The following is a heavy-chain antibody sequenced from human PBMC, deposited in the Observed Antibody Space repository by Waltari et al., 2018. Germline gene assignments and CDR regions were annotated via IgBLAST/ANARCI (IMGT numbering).Heavy chain of an antibody. CDR2: IYYSGST. Sequence: QLQLQESGPGLVKPSETLSLTCTVSGGSISSCSYYWGWIRQPPGKGLEWIGSIYYSGSTYYNPSLKSRVTISVDTSKNQFSLKLSSVTAADTAVYYCARDPPLYLTGYYGMDVWGQGTTVTVSS. CDR3: ARDPPLYLTGYYGMDV. V-gene: IGHV4-39*07. CDR1: GGSISSCSYY. J-gene: IGHJ6*02. D-gene: IGHD3-16*01.